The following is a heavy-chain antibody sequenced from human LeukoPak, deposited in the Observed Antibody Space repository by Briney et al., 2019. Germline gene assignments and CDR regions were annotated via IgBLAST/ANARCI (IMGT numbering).Heavy chain of an antibody. Sequence: SETLSLTCTVSGCSISSYYWSWIRQPPGKGLEWIGYIYYSGSTNYNPSLKSRVTISVDTSKNQFSLKLSSVTAADTAVYYCAGSSSAGMWAYYYYGIDVWGQGTTVTVS. CDR1: GCSISSYY. V-gene: IGHV4-59*08. CDR2: IYYSGST. D-gene: IGHD6-6*01. J-gene: IGHJ6*02. CDR3: AGSSSAGMWAYYYYGIDV.